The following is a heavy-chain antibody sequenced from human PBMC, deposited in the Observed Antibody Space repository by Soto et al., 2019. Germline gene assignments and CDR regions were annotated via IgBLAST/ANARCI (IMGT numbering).Heavy chain of an antibody. Sequence: PGGSLRLSCAASGFTFSSYAMSWVRQAPGKGLEWVSAISGSGGSTYYADSVKGRFTISRDNSKNTLYLQMNSLRAEDTAVYYCANPSNSYGHPFDYWGQGTLVTVSS. CDR2: ISGSGGST. CDR1: GFTFSSYA. V-gene: IGHV3-23*01. D-gene: IGHD5-18*01. J-gene: IGHJ4*02. CDR3: ANPSNSYGHPFDY.